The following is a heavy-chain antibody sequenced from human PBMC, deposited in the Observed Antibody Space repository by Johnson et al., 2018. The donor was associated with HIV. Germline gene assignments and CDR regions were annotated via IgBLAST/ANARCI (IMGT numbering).Heavy chain of an antibody. CDR2: ISSNGGST. V-gene: IGHV3-64*01. D-gene: IGHD2-15*01. CDR3: ARALGYCSGGSCPLDAFDI. Sequence: VSAISSNGGSTYYANSVKGRYTISRDNSKNTLYLQMGSLRAEDMAVYYCARALGYCSGGSCPLDAFDIWGQGTMVTVSS. J-gene: IGHJ3*02.